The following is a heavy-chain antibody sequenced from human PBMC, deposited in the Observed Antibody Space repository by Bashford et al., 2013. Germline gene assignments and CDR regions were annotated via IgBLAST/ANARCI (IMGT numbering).Heavy chain of an antibody. CDR2: INPNSGGT. V-gene: IGHV1-2*02. J-gene: IGHJ4*02. CDR3: ATSSEGYYASGPSSWGLDF. Sequence: ASVKVSCTASGYIFTDYFVHWVRQAPGQGLEWMGWINPNSGGTNYAQKFQGRVTMTRDTSINSAYMEVTSLMSDDTAVYYCATSSEGYYASGPSSWGLDFWGQGTLVTVSS. D-gene: IGHD3-10*01. CDR1: GYIFTDYF.